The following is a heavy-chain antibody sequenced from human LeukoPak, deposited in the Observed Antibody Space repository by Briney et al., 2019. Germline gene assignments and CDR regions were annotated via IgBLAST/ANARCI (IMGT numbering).Heavy chain of an antibody. CDR1: GGSISSGGYS. D-gene: IGHD2-15*01. V-gene: IGHV4-30-2*01. CDR2: IYHSGST. Sequence: SETLSLTCAVSGGSISSGGYSWSWIRQPPGKGLEWIGYIYHSGSTYYNPSLKSRVTISVDRSKNQFSLKLSSVTAADTAVYSCARTLGYCSGGSCPLFDYWGQGTLVTVSS. J-gene: IGHJ4*02. CDR3: ARTLGYCSGGSCPLFDY.